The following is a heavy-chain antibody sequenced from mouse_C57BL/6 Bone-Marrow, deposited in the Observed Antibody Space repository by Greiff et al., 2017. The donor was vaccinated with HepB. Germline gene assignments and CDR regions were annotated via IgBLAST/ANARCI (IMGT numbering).Heavy chain of an antibody. J-gene: IGHJ2*01. Sequence: QVQLQQSGAELVKPGASVKVSCKASGYTFTSYWMHWVKQRPGQGLEWIGRIHPSDSDNNYNQKFKGKATLTVDKYSSTAYMQLSSLTSEDSAVYYCAIGYDYDGYWGQGTTLTVSS. D-gene: IGHD2-4*01. CDR1: GYTFTSYW. CDR2: IHPSDSDN. V-gene: IGHV1-74*01. CDR3: AIGYDYDGY.